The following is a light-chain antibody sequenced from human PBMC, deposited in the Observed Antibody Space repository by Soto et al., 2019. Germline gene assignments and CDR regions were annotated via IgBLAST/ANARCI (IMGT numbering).Light chain of an antibody. J-gene: IGLJ1*01. CDR2: DVS. CDR3: GSYTTSSTYV. V-gene: IGLV2-14*03. Sequence: QSVLTQPASVSGSPGQSITISCTGTSSDVGGYSYISWYQHNPGRAPKLMIYDVSNRPSGVSDRFSGSKSGNTASLTISRLQAEDEADYYCGSYTTSSTYVFGSGTKVTVL. CDR1: SSDVGGYSY.